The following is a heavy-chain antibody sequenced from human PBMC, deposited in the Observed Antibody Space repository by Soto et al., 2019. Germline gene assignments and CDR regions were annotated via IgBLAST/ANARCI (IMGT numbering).Heavy chain of an antibody. V-gene: IGHV4-59*08. CDR1: SDSISSYY. CDR2: TDYSGDT. CDR3: ARAVGDPLYYLDY. J-gene: IGHJ4*02. Sequence: QVQLQESGPGLVRPSETLSLTCTVSSDSISSYYWIWIRQSPGKGLEWIGYTDYSGDTNYNPSPTGPVTISGGTAKNQFSLRLSSVTAADTAVYYCARAVGDPLYYLDYWGQGTLVTVSS. D-gene: IGHD6-19*01.